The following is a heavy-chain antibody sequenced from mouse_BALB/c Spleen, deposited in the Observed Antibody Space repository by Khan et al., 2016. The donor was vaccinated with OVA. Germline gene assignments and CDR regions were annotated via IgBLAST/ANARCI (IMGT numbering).Heavy chain of an antibody. J-gene: IGHJ2*01. CDR3: ATSYFYGYYFDY. V-gene: IGHV5-17*02. CDR1: GFTFSSYG. CDR2: ISGYSNTI. Sequence: EVELVESGGDLVQPGGSRKLSCAASGFTFSSYGMHWVRQAPEKGLEWVAYISGYSNTIYYADTVKGRFTISRDNPRNTLFLQMTSLMSEDTAMYYCATSYFYGYYFDYWGRGTTLTVSS. D-gene: IGHD1-1*01.